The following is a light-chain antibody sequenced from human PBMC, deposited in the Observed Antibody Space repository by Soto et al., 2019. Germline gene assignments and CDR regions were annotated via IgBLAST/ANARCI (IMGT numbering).Light chain of an antibody. CDR1: SSDVGGYNS. V-gene: IGLV2-14*01. Sequence: QSVLTQPASVSGSPGQSITISCTGTSSDVGGYNSVSWYQQHPGKAPKLMIYEVSNRPSGVSNRFSGSKSGNTASLTISGLQAEDEADYYCSSYTSSSKEIIFGGGTQLTVL. CDR3: SSYTSSSKEII. J-gene: IGLJ2*01. CDR2: EVS.